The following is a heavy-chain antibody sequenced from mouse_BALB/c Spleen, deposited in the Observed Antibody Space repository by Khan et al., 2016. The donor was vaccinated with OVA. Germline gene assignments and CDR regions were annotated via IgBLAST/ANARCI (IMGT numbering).Heavy chain of an antibody. CDR3: ARTPRYYSNSYLDS. Sequence: EVELVESGGGFVKPGGSLKISCTASGFTFSNYGLSWVRQTPEKRLEWVATISSCGSYTYYPDSVKGRFTISRDNAENNLYLQMSSLRYEDTAMYYCARTPRYYSNSYLDSSGQVPSLTFSS. V-gene: IGHV5-9-2*01. J-gene: IGHJ2*02. CDR1: GFTFSNYG. D-gene: IGHD1-1*01. CDR2: ISSCGSYT.